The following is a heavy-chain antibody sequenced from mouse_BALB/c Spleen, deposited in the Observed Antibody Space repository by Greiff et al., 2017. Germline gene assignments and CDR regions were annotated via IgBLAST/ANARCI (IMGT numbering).Heavy chain of an antibody. CDR2: ILPGSGST. V-gene: IGHV1-9*01. CDR3: ALITTVVATDFDV. J-gene: IGHJ1*01. D-gene: IGHD1-1*01. Sequence: VQRVESGAELMKPGASVKISCKATGYTFSSYWIEWVKQRPGHGLEWIGEILPGSGSTNYNEKFKGKATFTADTSSNTAYMQLSSLTSEDSAVYYCALITTVVATDFDVWGAGTTVTVSS. CDR1: GYTFSSYW.